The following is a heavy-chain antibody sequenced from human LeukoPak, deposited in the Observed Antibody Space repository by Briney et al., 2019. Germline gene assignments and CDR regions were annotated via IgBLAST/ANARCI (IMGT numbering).Heavy chain of an antibody. J-gene: IGHJ4*02. CDR1: GYTFTSYA. CDR3: ARVGLWRNFDY. Sequence: ASVKVSCKASGYTFTSYAMHWVRQAPGQRLEWMGWINAGNGNTKYSQKFQGGVTITRDTSASTAYMELSSLRSEDTAVYYCARVGLWRNFDYWGQGTLVTVSS. V-gene: IGHV1-3*01. CDR2: INAGNGNT. D-gene: IGHD5-18*01.